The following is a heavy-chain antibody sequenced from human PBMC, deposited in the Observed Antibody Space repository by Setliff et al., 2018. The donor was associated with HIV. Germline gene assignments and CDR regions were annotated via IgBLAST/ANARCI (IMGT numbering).Heavy chain of an antibody. D-gene: IGHD6-19*01. J-gene: IGHJ3*02. CDR3: ARDNSVGSGWRLDAFDI. CDR2: IYYSGGT. CDR1: GGFISSSSYY. Sequence: SETLSLTCTVSGGFISSSSYYWGWIRQPPGKGLEWIGSIYYSGGTYCNPSPKSRVTISVDTSKNQFSLKLSSVTAADTAVYYCARDNSVGSGWRLDAFDIWGQGTMVTVSS. V-gene: IGHV4-39*07.